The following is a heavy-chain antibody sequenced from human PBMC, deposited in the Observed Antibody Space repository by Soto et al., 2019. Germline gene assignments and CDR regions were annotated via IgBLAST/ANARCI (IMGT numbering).Heavy chain of an antibody. Sequence: EVQLVESGGTLVQPGGSLRLSCAASGFTFNNYWMHWVRQVPGRGLMWVSRINGDGSSTSYADSVKGRFTNSRDNAKNTLYLQMNSLRAEDAAVYYCTRVTGYSKGGSSWLYYFDYWGQGTLVTVSS. V-gene: IGHV3-74*01. CDR3: TRVTGYSKGGSSWLYYFDY. CDR2: INGDGSST. CDR1: GFTFNNYW. D-gene: IGHD6-13*01. J-gene: IGHJ4*02.